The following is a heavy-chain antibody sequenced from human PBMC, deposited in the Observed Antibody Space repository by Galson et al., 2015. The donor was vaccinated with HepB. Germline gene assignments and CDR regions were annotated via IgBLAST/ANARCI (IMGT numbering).Heavy chain of an antibody. V-gene: IGHV3-48*01. CDR1: GFTFSSYS. J-gene: IGHJ3*02. Sequence: SLRLSCAASGFTFSSYSMNWVRQAPGKGLEWVSYISRSSSTIYHADSVKGRFTITRDNATNSLYLQMNSLRAEDTAVYYCALASPGPFDIWGQGTMVTVSS. CDR3: ALASPGPFDI. CDR2: ISRSSSTI.